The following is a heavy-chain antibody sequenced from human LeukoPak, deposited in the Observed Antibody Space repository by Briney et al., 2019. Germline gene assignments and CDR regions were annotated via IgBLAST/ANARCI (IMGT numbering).Heavy chain of an antibody. CDR3: ARDLGEDTNMIFFDF. Sequence: ASVKVSCKASGYIFTSFGISWVRQAPGQGPEWMGWISAYNGNTNYVRKFQGRVTMTTDTSTNTAYMELRSLRSDDTAVYYCARDLGEDTNMIFFDFWGQGTLVTVSS. V-gene: IGHV1-18*01. J-gene: IGHJ4*02. D-gene: IGHD3/OR15-3a*01. CDR1: GYIFTSFG. CDR2: ISAYNGNT.